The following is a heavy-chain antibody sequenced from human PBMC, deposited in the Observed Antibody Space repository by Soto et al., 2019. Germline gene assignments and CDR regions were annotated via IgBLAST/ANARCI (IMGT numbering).Heavy chain of an antibody. CDR3: ARSPGYYYDSSGYYQTDAFDI. V-gene: IGHV1-2*04. CDR2: INPNSGGT. CDR1: GYIFTGYY. D-gene: IGHD3-22*01. J-gene: IGHJ3*02. Sequence: ASVKVSCKASGYIFTGYYMHWVRQAPGQGLEWMGWINPNSGGTNYAQKFQGWVTMTRDTSISTAYMELSRLRSDDTAVYYCARSPGYYYDSSGYYQTDAFDIWGQGTMVTVSS.